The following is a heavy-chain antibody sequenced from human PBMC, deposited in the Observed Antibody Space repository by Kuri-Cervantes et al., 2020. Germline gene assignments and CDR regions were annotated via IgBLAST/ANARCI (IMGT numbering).Heavy chain of an antibody. CDR1: GFTFSGSA. D-gene: IGHD1-26*01. Sequence: GGSLRLSCAASGFTFSGSAIHWVRQASGKGLEWVGRIRSKANSYATAYAASVKGRFTISRDDSKNTAYLQMNSLKTEDTAVYYCARVELSPYYYYYGMDVWGQGTTVTVSS. CDR2: IRSKANSYAT. V-gene: IGHV3-73*01. CDR3: ARVELSPYYYYYGMDV. J-gene: IGHJ6*02.